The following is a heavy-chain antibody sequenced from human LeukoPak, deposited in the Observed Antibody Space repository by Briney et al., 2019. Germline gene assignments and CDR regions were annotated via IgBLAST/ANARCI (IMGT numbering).Heavy chain of an antibody. V-gene: IGHV1-18*01. D-gene: IGHD5-18*01. J-gene: IGHJ4*02. Sequence: ASVKVSCKASGYTFTSYGISWVRQAPGQGLEWMGWIIAYNGNTNYAQKLQGRVTMTTDTSTSTAYMELRSLRSDDTAVYYCARDRDWGYSYGLTPGYWGQGTLVTVSS. CDR2: IIAYNGNT. CDR3: ARDRDWGYSYGLTPGY. CDR1: GYTFTSYG.